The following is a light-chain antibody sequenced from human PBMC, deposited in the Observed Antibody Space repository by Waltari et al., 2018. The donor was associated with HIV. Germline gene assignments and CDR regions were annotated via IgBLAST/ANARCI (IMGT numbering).Light chain of an antibody. Sequence: DNVMTQSPDSLAVSLGERANINCKSSQSVLYSSNNKNYLAWYQQKPGQPPKLLIYWASTRESGVPDRFSGSGSGTDFTLTISSLQAEDVAVYYCQQYYSTPPTFGQGTKVEIK. V-gene: IGKV4-1*01. J-gene: IGKJ1*01. CDR3: QQYYSTPPT. CDR1: QSVLYSSNNKNY. CDR2: WAS.